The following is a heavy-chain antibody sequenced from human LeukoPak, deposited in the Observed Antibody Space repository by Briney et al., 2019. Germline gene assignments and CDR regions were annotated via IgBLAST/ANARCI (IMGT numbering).Heavy chain of an antibody. CDR2: ISSSSSSTI. CDR3: AFSSGSYYRRDYYYFDY. CDR1: GFTFSSYS. V-gene: IGHV3-48*04. J-gene: IGHJ4*02. Sequence: GGSLRLSCAASGFTFSSYSMNWVRQAPGKGLEWVSYISSSSSSTIYYADSVKGRFTISRDNAKNSLYLQMNSLRAEDTAVYYCAFSSGSYYRRDYYYFDYWGQGTLVTVSS. D-gene: IGHD1-26*01.